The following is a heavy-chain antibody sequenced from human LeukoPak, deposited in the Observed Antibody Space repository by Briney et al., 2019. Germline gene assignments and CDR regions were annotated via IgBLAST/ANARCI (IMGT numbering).Heavy chain of an antibody. V-gene: IGHV4-39*01. CDR2: IYSGGST. D-gene: IGHD4-17*01. CDR3: AKLRVSMTTTSDFDY. CDR1: GGSISSSHYN. Sequence: SETLSLTCTVSGGSISSSHYNWGWIRQPPGKGLEWIGSIYSGGSTYYNPSLKSRVTTSVDTSRNQFSLKLNSVTAADTAVYYCAKLRVSMTTTSDFDYWGQGILVTVSS. J-gene: IGHJ4*02.